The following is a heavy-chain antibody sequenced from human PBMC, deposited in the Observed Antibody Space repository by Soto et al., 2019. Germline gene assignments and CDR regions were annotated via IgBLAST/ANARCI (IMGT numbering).Heavy chain of an antibody. J-gene: IGHJ5*02. CDR2: ISTYSGDP. V-gene: IGHV1-18*04. Sequence: ASVKVSCKTSGYSFTSNAITWVRQAPGQGLEWMGWISTYSGDPNYAQKFQGRVTMTTDTSTNTAYRELRNLRSDDTAVYYCARVWVSHLAPSGGEGFDPWGQGTLGTVSS. D-gene: IGHD3-16*02. CDR1: GYSFTSNA. CDR3: ARVWVSHLAPSGGEGFDP.